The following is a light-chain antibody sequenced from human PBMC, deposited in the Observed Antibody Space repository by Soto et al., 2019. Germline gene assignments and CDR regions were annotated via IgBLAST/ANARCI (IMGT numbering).Light chain of an antibody. CDR3: QQYTSFSGS. J-gene: IGKJ1*01. CDR2: KAS. V-gene: IGKV1-5*03. Sequence: DIQMTQSPSTLSAFVGDRVTITCRASQSVDSWLAWYQQRPGKVPTLLIYKASIVQSGVSSRFSGSGSGTESTLTINSLQPGDSATYYCQQYTSFSGSFGQGTKVEV. CDR1: QSVDSW.